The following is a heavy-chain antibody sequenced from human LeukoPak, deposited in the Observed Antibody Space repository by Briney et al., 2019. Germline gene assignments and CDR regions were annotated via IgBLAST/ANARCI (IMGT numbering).Heavy chain of an antibody. J-gene: IGHJ4*02. CDR1: GFTFSSYS. CDR2: ISSSSSYI. D-gene: IGHD5-12*01. V-gene: IGHV3-21*01. Sequence: GGSLRLSCAASGFTFSSYSMNWVRQAPGKGLEWVSSISSSSSYIYYADSVKGRFTISRDNAKNSLYLQMNSLRAEDTAVYYCARGGYIVATIVDYWGQGTLVTVSS. CDR3: ARGGYIVATIVDY.